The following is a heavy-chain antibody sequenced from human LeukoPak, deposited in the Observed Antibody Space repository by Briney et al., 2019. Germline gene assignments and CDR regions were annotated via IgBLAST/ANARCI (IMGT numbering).Heavy chain of an antibody. CDR1: VYTFTNYD. CDR2: MNPNSCST. D-gene: IGHD5-12*01. J-gene: IGHJ4*02. CDR3: ARGRSTGYPYYFEY. V-gene: IGHV1-8*03. Sequence: AAVTVSFMASVYTFTNYDINWVRQAAGQGGAGMGWMNPNSCSTGYAQKFQGRVTITRNTSISTAYMELSGLRSEDTAVYYCARGRSTGYPYYFEYWGQGTLVTVSS.